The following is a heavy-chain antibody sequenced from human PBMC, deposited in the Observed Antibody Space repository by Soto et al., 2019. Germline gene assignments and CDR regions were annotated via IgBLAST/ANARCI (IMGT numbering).Heavy chain of an antibody. Sequence: ASVKVSCKASGYTFTGYYIHWVRQAPGQGLEWIGWINPKSGGTHYAQNFQGWVTMARDTSISTAYMELSRLKSDDTAVYYCAGGYCSGTSCYAANYYYYMDVWGTGTTVTVSS. J-gene: IGHJ6*03. CDR3: AGGYCSGTSCYAANYYYYMDV. CDR1: GYTFTGYY. V-gene: IGHV1-2*04. CDR2: INPKSGGT. D-gene: IGHD2-2*01.